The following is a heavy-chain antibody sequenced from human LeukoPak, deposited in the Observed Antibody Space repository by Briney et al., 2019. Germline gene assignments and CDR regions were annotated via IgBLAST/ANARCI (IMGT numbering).Heavy chain of an antibody. V-gene: IGHV3-23*01. CDR3: AKDDCSSTTCYTANWFDP. CDR2: ISGSGGAT. D-gene: IGHD2-2*02. J-gene: IGHJ5*02. CDR1: GFTFSTNW. Sequence: PGGSLRLSCAASGFTFSTNWMHWVRQAPGKGLEWVSAISGSGGATYYADSVKGRFTISRDNSKNTLYLQMNSLRAEDTALYYCAKDDCSSTTCYTANWFDPWGQGTLVTVSS.